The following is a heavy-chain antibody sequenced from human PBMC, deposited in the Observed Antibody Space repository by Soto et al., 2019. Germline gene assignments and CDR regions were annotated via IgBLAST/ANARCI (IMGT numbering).Heavy chain of an antibody. V-gene: IGHV3-7*05. J-gene: IGHJ4*02. D-gene: IGHD1-7*01. CDR3: AIQTSLVDY. CDR1: GFTFRDYW. Sequence: GGSLRLSCAGSGFTFRDYWMGWVRQAPGKGPEWVAHIKQDGSQKYYVDSVKGRFAISRDNARNSLYLQMNSLRAEDTAVYYCAIQTSLVDYWGQGTLVTVSS. CDR2: IKQDGSQK.